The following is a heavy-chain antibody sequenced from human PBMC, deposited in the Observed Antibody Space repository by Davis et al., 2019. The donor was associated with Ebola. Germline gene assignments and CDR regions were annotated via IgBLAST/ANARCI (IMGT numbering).Heavy chain of an antibody. V-gene: IGHV1-2*06. J-gene: IGHJ4*02. Sequence: ASVKVSCKASGYTFAAHYIHWVRQAPGQGLEWMGRINPYSGGTNYAQKFQGRVTMTRDTSISTAYMELSRVRSDDTAVYYCARLGSGSYGLDYWGQGTLVTVSS. CDR1: GYTFAAHY. CDR3: ARLGSGSYGLDY. D-gene: IGHD1-26*01. CDR2: INPYSGGT.